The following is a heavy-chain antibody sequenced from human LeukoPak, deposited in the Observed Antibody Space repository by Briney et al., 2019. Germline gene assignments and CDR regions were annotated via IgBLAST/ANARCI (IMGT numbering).Heavy chain of an antibody. CDR2: IYYSGST. CDR3: AREDYAWGSYRRYNWFDP. Sequence: PSETLSLTCTVSGGSISSYYWSWIRQPPGKGLEWIGYIYYSGSTNYNPSLKSRVTKSVDTSKNQFSLKLSSVTAADTAVYYCAREDYAWGSYRRYNWFDPWGQGTLVTVSS. J-gene: IGHJ5*02. CDR1: GGSISSYY. V-gene: IGHV4-59*01. D-gene: IGHD3-16*02.